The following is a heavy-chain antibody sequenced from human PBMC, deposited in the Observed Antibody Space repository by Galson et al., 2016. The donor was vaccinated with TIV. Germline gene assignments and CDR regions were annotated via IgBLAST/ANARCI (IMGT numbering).Heavy chain of an antibody. J-gene: IGHJ4*02. CDR3: ARQWQSYSFDY. V-gene: IGHV3-33*01. CDR2: ISYDRSDK. CDR1: GFTFSSYD. D-gene: IGHD6-19*01. Sequence: SLRLSCAASGFTFSSYDMHWVRQAPGKGLEWVAIISYDRSDKYYADSVKGRFTISRYNSKNTLYLQMNSLRVEDTAVYYCARQWQSYSFDYWGQGTLVTVSS.